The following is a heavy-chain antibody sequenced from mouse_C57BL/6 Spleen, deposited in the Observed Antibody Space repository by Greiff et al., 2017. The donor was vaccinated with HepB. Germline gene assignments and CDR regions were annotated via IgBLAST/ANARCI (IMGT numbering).Heavy chain of an antibody. V-gene: IGHV1-15*01. Sequence: VQLQESGAELVRPGASVTLSCKASGYTFTDYEMHWVKQTPVHGLEWIGAIDPETGGTAYNQKFKGKAILTADKSSSTAYMELRSLTSEDSAVYYCTRASYYSNYEGYAMDYWGQGTSVTVSS. CDR1: GYTFTDYE. CDR3: TRASYYSNYEGYAMDY. CDR2: IDPETGGT. D-gene: IGHD2-5*01. J-gene: IGHJ4*01.